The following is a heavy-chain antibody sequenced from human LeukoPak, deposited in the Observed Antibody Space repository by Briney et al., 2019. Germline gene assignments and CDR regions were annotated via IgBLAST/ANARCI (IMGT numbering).Heavy chain of an antibody. J-gene: IGHJ4*02. D-gene: IGHD5-18*01. CDR1: GGTFSSYA. CDR3: ARVGSRRGYSYGLDY. CDR2: IIPIFGTA. Sequence: SVKVSCKASGGTFSSYAISWVRQAPGQGLEWMGGIIPIFGTANYAQKFRGRVTITADESTSTAYMELSSLRSEDTAVYYCARVGSRRGYSYGLDYWGQGTLVTVSS. V-gene: IGHV1-69*13.